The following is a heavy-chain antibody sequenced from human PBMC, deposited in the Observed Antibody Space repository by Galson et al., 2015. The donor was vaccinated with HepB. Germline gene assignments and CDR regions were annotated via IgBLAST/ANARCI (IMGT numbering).Heavy chain of an antibody. V-gene: IGHV3-66*01. Sequence: SLRLSCAASGFTVSSNYMSWVRQAPGKGLEWVSVIYSGGSTYYADSVKGRFTISRDNSKNTLYLQMNSLRAEDTAVYYCARDAGQGTYYGSGTYDYWGQGTLVTASS. D-gene: IGHD3-10*01. CDR3: ARDAGQGTYYGSGTYDY. J-gene: IGHJ4*02. CDR2: IYSGGST. CDR1: GFTVSSNY.